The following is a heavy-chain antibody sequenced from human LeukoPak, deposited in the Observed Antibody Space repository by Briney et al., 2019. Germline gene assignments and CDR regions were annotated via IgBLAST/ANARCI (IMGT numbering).Heavy chain of an antibody. CDR1: GFSFEAYG. J-gene: IGHJ4*02. CDR3: TRVTSWRTGFDY. CDR2: ITWNSDGM. D-gene: IGHD1-1*01. Sequence: GRSLRLSCAASGFSFEAYGMYWVRQAPGKGLEWVSGITWNSDGMAYADSVKGRFTISRDNAKNCLYLQMNSLTVEDTALYYCTRVTSWRTGFDYWGQGTLVTVSS. V-gene: IGHV3-9*01.